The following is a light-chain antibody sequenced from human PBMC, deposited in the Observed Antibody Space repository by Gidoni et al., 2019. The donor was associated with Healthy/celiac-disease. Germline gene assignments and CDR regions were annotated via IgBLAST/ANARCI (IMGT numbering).Light chain of an antibody. V-gene: IGKV2-28*01. CDR2: MGS. CDR1: QSLLHSNGYNY. CDR3: MQALQTSYT. Sequence: VMNQPPPSLPVTPVEPASICCRSSQSLLHSNGYNYLDWYLQKPGQSPQLLIYMGSNRASGVPDRFSGSGSGTDFTLKISRVEAEDVGVYYCMQALQTSYTFGQGTKLEIK. J-gene: IGKJ2*01.